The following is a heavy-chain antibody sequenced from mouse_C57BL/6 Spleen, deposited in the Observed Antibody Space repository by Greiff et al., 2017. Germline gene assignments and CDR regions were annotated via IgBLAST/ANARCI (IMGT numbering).Heavy chain of an antibody. V-gene: IGHV1-80*01. D-gene: IGHD2-12*01. CDR2: IYPGDGDT. Sequence: QVQLKQSGAELVKPGASVKISCKASGYAFSSYWLNWVKQRPGKGLEWIGQIYPGDGDTNYNGKFKGKATLTADKSSSTAYMQLSSLTSEDSAVYFCARAEYSPVGNWFAYWGQGTLVTVSA. CDR3: ARAEYSPVGNWFAY. J-gene: IGHJ3*01. CDR1: GYAFSSYW.